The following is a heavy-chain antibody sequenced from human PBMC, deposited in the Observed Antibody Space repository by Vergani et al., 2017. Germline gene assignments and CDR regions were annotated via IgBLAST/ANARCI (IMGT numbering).Heavy chain of an antibody. V-gene: IGHV3-21*01. CDR2: ISSSSSYI. J-gene: IGHJ6*03. CDR3: ARSAGTSGDYMDV. D-gene: IGHD1-1*01. Sequence: EVQLLESGGGLVKPGGSLRLSCAASGFTFSSYSMNWVRQAPGKGLEWVSSISSSSSYIYYADSVKGRFTIARDNAKNSLYLQMNSLRAEDTAVYYCARSAGTSGDYMDVWGKGTTVTVSS. CDR1: GFTFSSYS.